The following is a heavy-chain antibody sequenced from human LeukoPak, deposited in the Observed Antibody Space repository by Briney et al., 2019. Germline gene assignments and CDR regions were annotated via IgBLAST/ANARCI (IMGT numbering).Heavy chain of an antibody. CDR2: IIPIFGTA. J-gene: IGHJ4*02. CDR1: GGTFSSYA. D-gene: IGHD5-24*01. Sequence: ASVKVSFKASGGTFSSYAISWVRQAPGQGLEWTGGIIPIFGTANYAQKFQGRVTITADESTSTAYMELSSLRSEDTAVYYCARDWFGDGYNAAPDYWGQGTLVTVSS. CDR3: ARDWFGDGYNAAPDY. V-gene: IGHV1-69*13.